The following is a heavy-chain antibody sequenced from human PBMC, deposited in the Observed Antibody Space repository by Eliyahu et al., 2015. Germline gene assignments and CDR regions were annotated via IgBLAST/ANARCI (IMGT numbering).Heavy chain of an antibody. J-gene: IGHJ4*02. CDR2: IIPIFGTA. CDR3: ARASSEHTIVGATGGLFDY. Sequence: QVQLVQSGAEVKKPGSSVKVSCKASGGTFSSQAINWVRQAPGQGLEWMGGIIPIFGTANYAXKFQGRVTITADESTSTAYMEVSSLRSEDTAVYYCARASSEHTIVGATGGLFDYWGQGTLVTVSS. V-gene: IGHV1-69*01. D-gene: IGHD1-26*01. CDR1: GGTFSSQA.